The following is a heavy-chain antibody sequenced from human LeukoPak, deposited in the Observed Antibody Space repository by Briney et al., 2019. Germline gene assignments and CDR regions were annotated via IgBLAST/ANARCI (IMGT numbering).Heavy chain of an antibody. CDR2: INPSSGST. Sequence: ASVKVSCKVSGYTLTELSMHWVRQAPGQGLEWMGIINPSSGSTSYSQKFQGRVTMTRDTSTSTVYMELSSLRSEDTAVYYCARDDGGSYLRYFDYWGQGTLVTVSS. V-gene: IGHV1-46*01. CDR1: GYTLTELS. D-gene: IGHD1-26*01. CDR3: ARDDGGSYLRYFDY. J-gene: IGHJ4*02.